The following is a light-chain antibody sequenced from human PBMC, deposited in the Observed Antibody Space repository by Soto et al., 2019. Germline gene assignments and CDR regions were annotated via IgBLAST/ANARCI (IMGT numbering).Light chain of an antibody. J-gene: IGLJ2*01. CDR3: CSYTSRSTLV. CDR2: EVT. CDR1: NSDVGGFNY. V-gene: IGLV2-14*01. Sequence: QSALTQPASVSGSPGQSITISCTGTNSDVGGFNYVSWYQQHPDKAPKLIIFEVTDRPSGVSNCFSGSKSGNTASLTISGVQSEDEAEYYCCSYTSRSTLVFGGGTELAV.